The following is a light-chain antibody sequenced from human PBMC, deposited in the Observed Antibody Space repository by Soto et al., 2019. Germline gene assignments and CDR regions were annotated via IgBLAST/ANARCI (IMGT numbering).Light chain of an antibody. Sequence: EIVMTQSPATLSVSPGERATLSCRASQSVSSNLAWYQQKPGQAPRLLIYGASTKATGIPARFSCSGSGTQFTLSISSLQCEDFAVYYCQHYHSGPPCTFVLGTKVDI. J-gene: IGKJ1*01. V-gene: IGKV3-15*01. CDR2: GAS. CDR1: QSVSSN. CDR3: QHYHSGPPCT.